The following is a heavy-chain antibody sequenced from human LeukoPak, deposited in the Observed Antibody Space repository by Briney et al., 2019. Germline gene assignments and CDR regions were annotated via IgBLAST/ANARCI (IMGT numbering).Heavy chain of an antibody. D-gene: IGHD3-22*01. Sequence: PGRSLRLSCAASGFTFSSYAMHWVRQAPGKGLEWVAVISYDGSNKYYADSVKGRFTISRDNSKNTLYLQMNSLRAEDTAVYYCASSSGFDYWGQGTLVTVSS. CDR3: ASSSGFDY. J-gene: IGHJ4*02. CDR1: GFTFSSYA. V-gene: IGHV3-30-3*01. CDR2: ISYDGSNK.